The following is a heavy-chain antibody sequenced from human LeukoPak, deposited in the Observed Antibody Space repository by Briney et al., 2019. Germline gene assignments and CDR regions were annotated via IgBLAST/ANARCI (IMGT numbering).Heavy chain of an antibody. V-gene: IGHV3-53*01. Sequence: GGSLRLSCAASGFTVSSNYLSWVCQAPGKGLECVSVIYSGGNTYYADSVKGRFTISRDNSKNTLFLQMNSLRAEDTAVYYCARRGDGGRSFDYWGQGTLVTVSS. D-gene: IGHD4-23*01. CDR1: GFTVSSNY. CDR2: IYSGGNT. J-gene: IGHJ4*02. CDR3: ARRGDGGRSFDY.